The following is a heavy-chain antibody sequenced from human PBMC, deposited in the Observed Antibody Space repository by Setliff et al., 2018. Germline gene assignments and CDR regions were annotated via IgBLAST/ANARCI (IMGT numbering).Heavy chain of an antibody. CDR1: GGSISTYY. Sequence: PSETLSLTCTVSGGSISTYYWSWIRQTPVKGLEWIGYVYYSGTTNYNPLFKSRVTISVDRPKNQFSLKLSSVTAADTGVYYCARDSALHSYHYDSSGYLDYWGQGALVPVSS. CDR2: VYYSGTT. CDR3: ARDSALHSYHYDSSGYLDY. D-gene: IGHD3-22*01. J-gene: IGHJ4*02. V-gene: IGHV4-59*01.